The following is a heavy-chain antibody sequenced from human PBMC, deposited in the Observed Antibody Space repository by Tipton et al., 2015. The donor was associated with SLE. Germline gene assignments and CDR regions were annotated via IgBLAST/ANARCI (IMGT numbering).Heavy chain of an antibody. Sequence: SLRLSCAASGFTFDDYTMHWVRQAPGKGLEWVSAISGSGGSTYYADSVKGRFTISRDNSKNTLYLQMNSLRAEDTAVYYCAKPPSPGIAVAGPAWYFDLWGRGTLVTVSS. J-gene: IGHJ2*01. CDR3: AKPPSPGIAVAGPAWYFDL. CDR1: GFTFDDYT. CDR2: ISGSGGST. V-gene: IGHV3-23*01. D-gene: IGHD6-19*01.